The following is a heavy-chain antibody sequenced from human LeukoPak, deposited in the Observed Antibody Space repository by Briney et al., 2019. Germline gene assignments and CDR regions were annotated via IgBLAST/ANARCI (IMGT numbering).Heavy chain of an antibody. D-gene: IGHD6-19*01. CDR1: GYTFTRSG. J-gene: IGHJ4*02. CDR3: ARELYSSGIGSLFDY. CDR2: ISAHTGDK. V-gene: IGHV1-18*01. Sequence: ASVKVSCKTSGYTFTRSGITWVRQAPGQALEWMGWISAHTGDKHFAQKLQGRVTMTTDTSRSTAYMELTSLTSDDTAVYYCARELYSSGIGSLFDYWGQGTLVTVSS.